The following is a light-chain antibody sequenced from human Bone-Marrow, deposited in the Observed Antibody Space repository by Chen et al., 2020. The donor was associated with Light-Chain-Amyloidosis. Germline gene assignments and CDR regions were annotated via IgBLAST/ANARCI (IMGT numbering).Light chain of an antibody. Sequence: DIQMTQSPYPLSASVGDRVTITCRASQSISNWLAWYQQKPGKAPNLLIYKASNLQRGVPSRFSGSGSGTEFTLTINSLQPEDFTTYCCQQYSSYSFTFGQGTKLELK. CDR2: KAS. V-gene: IGKV1-5*03. CDR1: QSISNW. J-gene: IGKJ2*01. CDR3: QQYSSYSFT.